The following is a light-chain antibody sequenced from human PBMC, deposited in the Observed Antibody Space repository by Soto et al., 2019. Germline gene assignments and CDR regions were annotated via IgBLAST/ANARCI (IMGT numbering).Light chain of an antibody. CDR3: HHYGVSQT. Sequence: ENVLTQSPGTLSLSPGERATLSCRSSQTVTNSYLAWYQQQPGQAPRLLIYDVSSRATGNLDRFSGSGSGTDFTLAISRLESENFAVYYCHHYGVSQTFGQGTKVENK. CDR2: DVS. J-gene: IGKJ1*01. CDR1: QTVTNSY. V-gene: IGKV3-20*01.